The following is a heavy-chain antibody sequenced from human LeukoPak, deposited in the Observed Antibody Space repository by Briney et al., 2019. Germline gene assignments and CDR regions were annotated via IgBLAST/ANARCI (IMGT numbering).Heavy chain of an antibody. CDR1: GFTFSSYS. CDR3: ARGRDRMRDNESNGYYYGFDY. V-gene: IGHV3-48*01. Sequence: GGSLRLSCAASGFTFSSYSMNWVRQAPGKGLEWVSYISSSSSTIYYADSVKGRFTISRDNAKISLYLQMNSLRAEDAALYYCARGRDRMRDNESNGYYYGFDYWGQGTLVTASS. D-gene: IGHD3-22*01. J-gene: IGHJ4*02. CDR2: ISSSSSTI.